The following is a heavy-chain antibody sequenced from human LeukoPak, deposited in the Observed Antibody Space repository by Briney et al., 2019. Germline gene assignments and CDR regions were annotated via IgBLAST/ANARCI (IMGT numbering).Heavy chain of an antibody. J-gene: IGHJ4*02. Sequence: PGGSLSLSCAATGFTFSRSWMHWVRQAPGKGLVWVSRINPDGSGTGYADSVKGRFTISRDNAKNTLYLQMNSLRAEDTAVYYCARESGAATPGYWGQGTLVTVSS. CDR3: ARESGAATPGY. V-gene: IGHV3-74*01. CDR2: INPDGSGT. D-gene: IGHD6-13*01. CDR1: GFTFSRSW.